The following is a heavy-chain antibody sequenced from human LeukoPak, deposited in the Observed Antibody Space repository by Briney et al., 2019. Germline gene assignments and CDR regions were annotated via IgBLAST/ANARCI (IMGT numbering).Heavy chain of an antibody. J-gene: IGHJ4*02. CDR3: AKDGGSGWYLGGLFDY. CDR2: ITPNADRA. CDR1: GFTFGSYG. D-gene: IGHD6-19*01. V-gene: IGHV3-23*01. Sequence: GGSLRLSCAASGFTFGSYGMSWVRQAPGRGLEWVSFITPNADRASYADSVEGRFTITRDNSKNTLYLQMNSLRAEDTAVYYCAKDGGSGWYLGGLFDYWGQGTLVTVSS.